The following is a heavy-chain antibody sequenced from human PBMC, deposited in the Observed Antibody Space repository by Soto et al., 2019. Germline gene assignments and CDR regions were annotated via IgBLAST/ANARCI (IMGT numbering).Heavy chain of an antibody. CDR3: ARDPLQYYYYYGMDV. D-gene: IGHD4-4*01. J-gene: IGHJ6*02. CDR2: ISAYNGNT. Sequence: ASVKVSCKASGGTFSSYVISWVRQAPGQGLEWMGWISAYNGNTNYAQKLQGRVTMTTDTSTSTAYMELRSLRSDDTAVYYCARDPLQYYYYYGMDVWGQGTTVTVSS. CDR1: GGTFSSYV. V-gene: IGHV1-18*01.